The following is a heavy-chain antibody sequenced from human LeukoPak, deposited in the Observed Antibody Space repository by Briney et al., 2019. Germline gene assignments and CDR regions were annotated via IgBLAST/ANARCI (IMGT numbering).Heavy chain of an antibody. CDR1: GGTFSSYA. V-gene: IGHV1-69*04. CDR3: ARAVYDSAFDI. D-gene: IGHD5/OR15-5a*01. Sequence: ASVKVSCKASGGTFSSYAISWVRQAPGQGLEWMGRIIPILGIANYAQKFQGRVTITADKSTSTAYMELSSLRSEDTAVYYCARAVYDSAFDIWGQGTMVTVSS. CDR2: IIPILGIA. J-gene: IGHJ3*02.